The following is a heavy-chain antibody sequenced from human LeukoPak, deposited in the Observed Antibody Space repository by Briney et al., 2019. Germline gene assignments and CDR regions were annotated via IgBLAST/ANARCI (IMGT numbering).Heavy chain of an antibody. D-gene: IGHD5-18*01. CDR3: ARIGYRSSSYDY. Sequence: GGSLRLSCAASGFTFSHYWMTWVRQAPGKGLEWVANIKEDGSTKYYVDSVKGRFTISGDNAKNSVYLQISSLRVEDTAVYYCARIGYRSSSYDYWGQGTLVTVSS. J-gene: IGHJ4*02. V-gene: IGHV3-7*01. CDR1: GFTFSHYW. CDR2: IKEDGSTK.